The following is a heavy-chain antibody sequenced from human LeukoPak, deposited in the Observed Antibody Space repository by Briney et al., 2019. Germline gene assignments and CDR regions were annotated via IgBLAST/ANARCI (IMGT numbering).Heavy chain of an antibody. J-gene: IGHJ4*02. CDR3: ASRPPRGSTWYYFDY. CDR2: ISSSGTTI. Sequence: KPGGSLRLSCAASGFTFSSCGFNWIRQAPGKGLEWVSYISSSGTTIYYADSVKGRFAISRDNAKNSLYLQMNSLRADDTAVYYCASRPPRGSTWYYFDYWGQGTLVTVSS. V-gene: IGHV3-11*04. D-gene: IGHD6-13*01. CDR1: GFTFSSCG.